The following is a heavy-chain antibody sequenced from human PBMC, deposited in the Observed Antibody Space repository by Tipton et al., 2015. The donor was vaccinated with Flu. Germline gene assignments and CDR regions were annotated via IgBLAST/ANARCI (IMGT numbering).Heavy chain of an antibody. CDR2: IYYSGSK. V-gene: IGHV4-39*07. J-gene: IGHJ6*02. CDR3: ARDRIVNGFWTGYERYGMDV. D-gene: IGHD3/OR15-3a*01. CDR1: GDSMSNSDYY. Sequence: TLSLTCTVSGDSMSNSDYYWGWVRQPPGKGLEWIATIYYSGSKYYNPSLKSRVTLSGDTSTNQFSLRLSSVTAADTAVYYCARDRIVNGFWTGYERYGMDVWGQGTTVTVPS.